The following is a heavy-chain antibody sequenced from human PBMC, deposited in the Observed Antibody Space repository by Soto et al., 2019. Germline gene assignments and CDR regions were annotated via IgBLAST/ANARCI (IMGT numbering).Heavy chain of an antibody. Sequence: EVQMVESGGDLVQPGGSLRLSCEASGFTFSNYWMHWVRQAPGKGLMWVSCISGEATVTRHADSVKGRFTISRDNSKNTLYLQMNSLRADDAAVYYCVRPCFFGSGMGFDPWGQGTLGTGCS. D-gene: IGHD3-10*01. V-gene: IGHV3-74*01. CDR2: ISGEATVT. CDR3: VRPCFFGSGMGFDP. CDR1: GFTFSNYW. J-gene: IGHJ5*02.